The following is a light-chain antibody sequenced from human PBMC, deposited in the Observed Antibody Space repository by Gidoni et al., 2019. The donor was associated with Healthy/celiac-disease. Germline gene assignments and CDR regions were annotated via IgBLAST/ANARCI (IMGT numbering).Light chain of an antibody. V-gene: IGKV1-39*01. CDR1: QSISSY. CDR3: QQRNSTLLFT. CDR2: AAS. Sequence: DIQLTQSPSSLSASVGDRVTITCRASQSISSYLNWYQQKPGKAPKLLIYAASSLQSGVPSRFSGSGSGTDFTLTISSLQPEDFATYYCQQRNSTLLFTFGQGTKLEIK. J-gene: IGKJ2*01.